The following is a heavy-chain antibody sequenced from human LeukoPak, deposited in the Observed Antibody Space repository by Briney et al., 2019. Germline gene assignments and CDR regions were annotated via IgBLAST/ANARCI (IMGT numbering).Heavy chain of an antibody. CDR1: GGSFSGYY. V-gene: IGHV4-34*01. CDR3: ARGDGDTTRFFDY. J-gene: IGHJ4*02. Sequence: SETLSLTCAVYGGSFSGYYWSWIRQPPGKGLEWIGEINHSGSTNYNPSLKSRVTISVDTSKNQSSLKLSSVTAADTAVYYCARGDGDTTRFFDYWGQGTLVTVSS. D-gene: IGHD5-18*01. CDR2: INHSGST.